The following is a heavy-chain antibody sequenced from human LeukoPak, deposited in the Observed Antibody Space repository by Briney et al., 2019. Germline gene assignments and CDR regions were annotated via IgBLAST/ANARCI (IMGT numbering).Heavy chain of an antibody. Sequence: SETLSLTCTVSGGSISSHYWSWIRQPPGKGLEWIGYIYYSGYTNYNPSLKSRVTISLDTSKNHFSLELSSVTAADTAVYYCARSYDSSGYYYYFDYWGQGTLVTVSS. V-gene: IGHV4-59*11. D-gene: IGHD3-22*01. CDR1: GGSISSHY. J-gene: IGHJ4*02. CDR3: ARSYDSSGYYYYFDY. CDR2: IYYSGYT.